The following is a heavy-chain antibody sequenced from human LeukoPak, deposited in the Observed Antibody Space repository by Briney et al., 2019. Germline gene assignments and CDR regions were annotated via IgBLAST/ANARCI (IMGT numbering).Heavy chain of an antibody. CDR3: ARDHYYGSGSYYNDPDY. Sequence: GGSLRLSCAASGFTISSYAMHWVRQAPGKGLEYVSAISSNGGSTYYANSVKGRFTISRDNSKNTLYLQMGSLRAEDMAVYYCARDHYYGSGSYYNDPDYWGQGTLVTVSS. J-gene: IGHJ4*02. D-gene: IGHD3-10*01. CDR2: ISSNGGST. CDR1: GFTISSYA. V-gene: IGHV3-64*01.